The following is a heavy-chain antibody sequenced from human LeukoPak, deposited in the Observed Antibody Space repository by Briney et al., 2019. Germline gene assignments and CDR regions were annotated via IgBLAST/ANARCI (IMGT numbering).Heavy chain of an antibody. CDR2: INHSGRT. D-gene: IGHD3-22*01. Sequence: PSETLSLTCAVYGGSFSGYYWSWIRQPPGKGLEWIGEINHSGRTNYNPSLKSRVTISVETFKNQFSLKMSSVTAADTAVYYCARTPYYYDSSVFSYYFDYWGQGTLVTISS. CDR3: ARTPYYYDSSVFSYYFDY. CDR1: GGSFSGYY. J-gene: IGHJ4*02. V-gene: IGHV4-34*01.